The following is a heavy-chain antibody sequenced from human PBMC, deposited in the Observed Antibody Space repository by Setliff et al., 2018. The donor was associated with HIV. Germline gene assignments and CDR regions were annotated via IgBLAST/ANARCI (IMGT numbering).Heavy chain of an antibody. J-gene: IGHJ6*03. CDR3: ARGPTTVTNYYYYYMDV. Sequence: GGSLRLSCVGSGFTFNDYHISWIRQAPGKGLEWISYIGSLGDKEYADSVKGRFTISRDNARKSVYLQIDSLRAEDTAVYYCARGPTTVTNYYYYYMDVWGKGTTVTVSS. CDR1: GFTFNDYH. D-gene: IGHD4-17*01. CDR2: IGSLGDK. V-gene: IGHV3-11*05.